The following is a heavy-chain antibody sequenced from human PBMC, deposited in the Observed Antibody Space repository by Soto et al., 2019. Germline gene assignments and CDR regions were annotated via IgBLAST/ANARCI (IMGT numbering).Heavy chain of an antibody. D-gene: IGHD3-10*01. CDR3: ARQEITMVRAFNWFDP. V-gene: IGHV4-39*01. Sequence: QLQLQESGPGLVKPSETLSLTCTVSGDSISSSSYYWGWIRQPPGKGLEWIGSIYYSGSTYYNPSLKSRVTMSVDTSKNQLSLKLTSVTAADTAVYYWARQEITMVRAFNWFDPWGQGTLVTVSS. J-gene: IGHJ5*02. CDR1: GDSISSSSYY. CDR2: IYYSGST.